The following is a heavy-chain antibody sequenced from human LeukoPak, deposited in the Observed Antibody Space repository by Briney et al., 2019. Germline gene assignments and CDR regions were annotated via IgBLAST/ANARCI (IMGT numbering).Heavy chain of an antibody. D-gene: IGHD1-7*01. J-gene: IGHJ4*02. V-gene: IGHV4-59*08. CDR2: IFYRGST. Sequence: SETLSLTCSVSGASISSDWWNWIRQPPGKGLEWIANIFYRGSTNYNSSLKSRVITSVDASKNQLSLMLTSVTAADTAVYYCARRRGRTYFFDYWGQGILVTVSS. CDR3: ARRRGRTYFFDY. CDR1: GASISSDW.